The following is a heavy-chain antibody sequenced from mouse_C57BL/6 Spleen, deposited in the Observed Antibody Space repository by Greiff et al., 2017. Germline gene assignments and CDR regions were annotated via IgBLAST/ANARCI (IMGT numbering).Heavy chain of an antibody. Sequence: QVQLQQPGAELVKPGASVKLSCKASGYTFTSYWMHWVQQRPGRGLEWIGRIDPNSGGTKYTEKFKSKVTLTVPKPSRTGYMQLSRLKSEDSAVYYCARARYDGYPWYFDVWGTGTTVTVSS. D-gene: IGHD2-3*01. J-gene: IGHJ1*03. CDR3: ARARYDGYPWYFDV. CDR2: IDPNSGGT. V-gene: IGHV1-72*01. CDR1: GYTFTSYW.